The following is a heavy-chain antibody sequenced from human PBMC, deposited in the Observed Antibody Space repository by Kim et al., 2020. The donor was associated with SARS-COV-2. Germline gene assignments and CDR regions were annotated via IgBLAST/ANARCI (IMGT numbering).Heavy chain of an antibody. V-gene: IGHV4-59*01. CDR2: SN. Sequence: SNNDHPSLKSRLTISVDTSKNQFSLNVTSVTAADTAMYYCARSDGYTIDYWGQGTLVTVSS. CDR3: ARSDGYTIDY. D-gene: IGHD5-12*01. J-gene: IGHJ4*02.